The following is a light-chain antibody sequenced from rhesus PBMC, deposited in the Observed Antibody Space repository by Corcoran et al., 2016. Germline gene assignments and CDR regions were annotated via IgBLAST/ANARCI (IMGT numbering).Light chain of an antibody. V-gene: IGKV1-44*02. CDR3: QQHNSHPWT. CDR2: AAS. Sequence: DIQMTQSPSSLSASVGDRVTITCRASQAISSYLAWYQQTPVKVPTFLIYAASSLESGVPSRVSGSGMGTEFTLTISSLQPEDCATYYCQQHNSHPWTFGQGTKVEIK. CDR1: QAISSY. J-gene: IGKJ1*01.